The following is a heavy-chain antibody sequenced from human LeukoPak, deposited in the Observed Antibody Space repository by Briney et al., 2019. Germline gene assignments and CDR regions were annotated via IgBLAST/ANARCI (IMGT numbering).Heavy chain of an antibody. CDR2: INSDGSST. J-gene: IGHJ4*02. CDR1: GFTFNTYS. D-gene: IGHD2-15*01. V-gene: IGHV3-74*01. CDR3: SLLSSCSGGSCDYFDY. Sequence: PGGSLRLSCVASGFTFNTYSMNWVRQAPGKGLVWASRINSDGSSTSYADSVKGRFTISRDNAKNTLYLQMNSLRAEDTAVYYCSLLSSCSGGSCDYFDYWGQGTLVTVSS.